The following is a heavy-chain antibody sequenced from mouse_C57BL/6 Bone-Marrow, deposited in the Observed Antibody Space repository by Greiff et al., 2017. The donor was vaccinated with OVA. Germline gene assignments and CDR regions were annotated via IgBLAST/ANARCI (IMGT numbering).Heavy chain of an antibody. CDR3: ARWGYDYDGYWYFDV. J-gene: IGHJ1*03. CDR2: IYPGSGST. CDR1: GYTFTSYW. D-gene: IGHD2-4*01. V-gene: IGHV1-55*01. Sequence: VQLQQPGAELVKPGASVKMSCKASGYTFTSYWITWVKQRPGQGLEWIGDIYPGSGSTNYNEKFKSKATLTVDTSSSTAYMQLSSLTSEDSAVYYCARWGYDYDGYWYFDVWGTGTTVTVAS.